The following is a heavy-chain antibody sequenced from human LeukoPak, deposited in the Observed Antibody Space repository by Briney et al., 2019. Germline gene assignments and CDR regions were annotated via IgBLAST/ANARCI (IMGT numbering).Heavy chain of an antibody. CDR2: ISGSGGST. CDR3: AREESSYYDSSGYWVDY. Sequence: GGSLRLSCAASGSTFSSNAMSWVRQAPGKGLEWVSAISGSGGSTYYADSVKGRFTISRDNSKNTLYLQMNSLRAEDTAVYYCAREESSYYDSSGYWVDYWGQGTLVTVSS. J-gene: IGHJ4*02. CDR1: GSTFSSNA. D-gene: IGHD3-22*01. V-gene: IGHV3-23*01.